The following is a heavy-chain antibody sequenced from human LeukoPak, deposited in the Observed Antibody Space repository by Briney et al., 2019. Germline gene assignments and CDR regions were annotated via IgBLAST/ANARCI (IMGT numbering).Heavy chain of an antibody. CDR1: GYTFSNYD. D-gene: IGHD6-13*01. CDR3: ARAIAAHSDYYYYGMDV. J-gene: IGHJ6*02. Sequence: ASVKVSCKASGYTFSNYDIIWVRQATGQGLEWMGWMNPNSGNTGYTQNFQGRVTMTRNTSISTAYMDLSSLRSEDTAVYYCARAIAAHSDYYYYGMDVRGQGTTVTVSS. V-gene: IGHV1-8*01. CDR2: MNPNSGNT.